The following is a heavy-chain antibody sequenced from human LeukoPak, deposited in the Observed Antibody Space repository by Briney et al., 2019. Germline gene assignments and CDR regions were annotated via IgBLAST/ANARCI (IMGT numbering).Heavy chain of an antibody. CDR3: ARDRVEYYYGSGSHTRGRYFDY. V-gene: IGHV4-59*01. CDR2: IYYSGST. J-gene: IGHJ4*02. CDR1: GGSISSYY. Sequence: SETLSLTCTVSGGSISSYYWSWIRQPPGKGLEWIGYIYYSGSTNYNPSLKSRVTIPVDTSKNQFSLKLSSVTAADTAVYYCARDRVEYYYGSGSHTRGRYFDYWGQGTLVTVSS. D-gene: IGHD3-10*01.